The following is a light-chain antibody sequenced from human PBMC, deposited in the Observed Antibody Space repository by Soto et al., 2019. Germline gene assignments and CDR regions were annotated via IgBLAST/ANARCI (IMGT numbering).Light chain of an antibody. CDR3: QQYYSYTRT. Sequence: AIRMTQSPSSFSASTGDRVTITCRASQGISSYLAWYQQKPGKAPKLLIYAASTLQSGVPSRFSRSGSGTDFTRTISCLQSEDFATYYWQQYYSYTRTFGQGTKVEIK. CDR1: QGISSY. V-gene: IGKV1-8*01. CDR2: AAS. J-gene: IGKJ1*01.